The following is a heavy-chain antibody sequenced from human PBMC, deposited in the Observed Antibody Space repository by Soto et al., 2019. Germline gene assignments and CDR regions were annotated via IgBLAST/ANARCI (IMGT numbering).Heavy chain of an antibody. CDR1: GFTFSSYA. CDR3: ARDRNVVVVVWGMDV. J-gene: IGHJ6*02. V-gene: IGHV3-30-3*01. CDR2: ISYDGSNK. D-gene: IGHD2-15*01. Sequence: GGSLRLSCAASGFTFSSYAMHWVRQAPGKGLEWVAVISYDGSNKYYADSVKGRFTISRDNSKNTLYLQMNSLRAEDTAVYYCARDRNVVVVVWGMDVWGQGTTVTVSS.